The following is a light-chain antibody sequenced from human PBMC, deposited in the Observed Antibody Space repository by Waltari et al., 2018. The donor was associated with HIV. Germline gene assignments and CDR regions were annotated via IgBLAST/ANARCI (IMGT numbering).Light chain of an antibody. CDR3: QVWDESNDQVV. CDR2: DDS. CDR1: NIAGRK. J-gene: IGLJ2*01. V-gene: IGLV3-21*02. Sequence: YVLTQPPSVSVAPGQTARITCGGDNIAGRKVHWYQRRPGHAPALVVFDDSDRPSGIPERFSGSISGNTATLIISRVEDGDEADYYCQVWDESNDQVVFGGGTRLTVL.